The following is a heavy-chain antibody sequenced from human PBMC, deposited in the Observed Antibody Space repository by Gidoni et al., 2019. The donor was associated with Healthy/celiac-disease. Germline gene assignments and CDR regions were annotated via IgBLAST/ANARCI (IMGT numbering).Heavy chain of an antibody. V-gene: IGHV4-39*01. Sequence: QLQLQESGPGLVKPSETLSLTCTVTGGSISSSSYYWGWIRQPPGKGLEWIGSIYYSGSTYYNPSLKSRVTISVDTSKNQFSLKLSSVTAADTAVYYCVEANWNYRGGYWGQGTLVTVSS. CDR2: IYYSGST. CDR3: VEANWNYRGGY. J-gene: IGHJ4*02. D-gene: IGHD1-7*01. CDR1: GGSISSSSYY.